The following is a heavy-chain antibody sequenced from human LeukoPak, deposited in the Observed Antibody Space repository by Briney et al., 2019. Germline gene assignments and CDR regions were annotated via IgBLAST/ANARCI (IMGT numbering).Heavy chain of an antibody. J-gene: IGHJ3*02. CDR2: IYYSGST. V-gene: IGHV4-59*01. D-gene: IGHD1-26*01. CDR1: GGSISSYY. CDR3: ARDGMQYGDAFGI. Sequence: SETLSLTCTVSGGSISSYYWSWIRQPPGKGLEWVGYIYYSGSTNYNPSLKSRVTISVDTSKNQFSLKLSSVTAADTAVYYCARDGMQYGDAFGIWGQGTMVTVSS.